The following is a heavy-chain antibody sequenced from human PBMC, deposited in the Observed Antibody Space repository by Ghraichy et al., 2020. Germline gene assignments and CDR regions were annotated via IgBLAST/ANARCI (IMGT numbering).Heavy chain of an antibody. D-gene: IGHD6-13*01. V-gene: IGHV3-23*01. Sequence: ESLNISCAASGFTFSSYAMSWVRQAPGKGLEWVSAISGSGGSTYYADSVKGRFTISRDNSKNTLYLQMNSLRAEDTAVYYCAKDVAAAGTVNFDYWGQGTLVTVSS. CDR3: AKDVAAAGTVNFDY. CDR2: ISGSGGST. J-gene: IGHJ4*02. CDR1: GFTFSSYA.